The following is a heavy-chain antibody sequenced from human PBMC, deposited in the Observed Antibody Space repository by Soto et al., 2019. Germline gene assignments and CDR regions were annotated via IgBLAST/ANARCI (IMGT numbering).Heavy chain of an antibody. CDR1: GFSLNTRGVG. CDR2: ISWDGEK. Sequence: QITLKETGPTLVKPTQTLTLTCTFSGFSLNTRGVGVGWIRQPPGKVLEWLEHISWDGEKRYRPCLKRRRTITTDTSNNQVVIKLHSMDPFHTARYFSAHRRGTLFTGPYYWQSWGQGTLDAVSS. V-gene: IGHV2-5*02. D-gene: IGHD1-26*01. J-gene: IGHJ5*02. CDR3: AHRRGTLFTGPYYWQS.